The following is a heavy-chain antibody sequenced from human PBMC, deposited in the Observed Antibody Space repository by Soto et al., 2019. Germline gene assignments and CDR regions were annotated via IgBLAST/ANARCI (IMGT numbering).Heavy chain of an antibody. CDR2: IWYDGSNK. Sequence: PGGSLRLSCAASGFTFSSYGMHWVRQAPGKGLEWVAVIWYDGSNKYYADSVKGRFTISRDNSKNTLYLQMNSLRAEDTAVYYCANSARLGLPDGGFWSAYYPYYFDYWGQGTLVTVSS. D-gene: IGHD3-3*01. CDR3: ANSARLGLPDGGFWSAYYPYYFDY. J-gene: IGHJ4*02. CDR1: GFTFSSYG. V-gene: IGHV3-33*06.